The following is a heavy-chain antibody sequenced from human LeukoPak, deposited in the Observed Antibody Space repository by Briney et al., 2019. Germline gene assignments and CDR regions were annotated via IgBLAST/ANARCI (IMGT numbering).Heavy chain of an antibody. Sequence: PSETLSLTCTVSGGSMRSNYWGWIRQPPGKGLEFIGHIYYTGSTNYNPSLRSRVTISVDTSKNQFSLNLNSVTSADTAVYYCASLRGQAYFDYWGQGTLVTVSS. CDR1: GGSMRSNY. CDR2: IYYTGST. J-gene: IGHJ4*02. CDR3: ASLRGQAYFDY. V-gene: IGHV4-59*01. D-gene: IGHD3-10*01.